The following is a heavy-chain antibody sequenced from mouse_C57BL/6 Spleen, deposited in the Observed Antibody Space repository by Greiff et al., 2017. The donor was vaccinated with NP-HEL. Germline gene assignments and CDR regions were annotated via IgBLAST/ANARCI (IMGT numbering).Heavy chain of an antibody. V-gene: IGHV1-15*01. D-gene: IGHD1-1*01. CDR2: IDPETGGT. Sequence: VKLQESGAELVRPGASVTLSCKASGYTFTDYEMHWVKQTPVHGLEWIGAIDPETGGTAYNQKFTGKAILTADKSSSTAYMELRSLTSEDSAVYYCTRRLLRYAMDYWGQGTSVTVSS. J-gene: IGHJ4*01. CDR1: GYTFTDYE. CDR3: TRRLLRYAMDY.